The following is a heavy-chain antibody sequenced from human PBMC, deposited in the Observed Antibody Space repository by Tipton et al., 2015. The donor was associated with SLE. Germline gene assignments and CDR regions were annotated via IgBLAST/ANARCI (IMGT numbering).Heavy chain of an antibody. D-gene: IGHD6-6*01. V-gene: IGHV4-61*02. Sequence: TLSLTCTVSGGSISSGSYYWSWIRQPAGKGLEWIGRIYTSGSTNYNPSLKGRVTISVDTSKNQFSLKLSSVTAADTAVYYCARGLIAARFDYWGQGTLVTVSS. CDR2: IYTSGST. CDR3: ARGLIAARFDY. CDR1: GGSISSGSYY. J-gene: IGHJ4*02.